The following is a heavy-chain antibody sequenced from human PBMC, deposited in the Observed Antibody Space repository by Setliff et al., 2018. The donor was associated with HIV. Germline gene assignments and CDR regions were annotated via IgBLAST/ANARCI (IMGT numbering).Heavy chain of an antibody. CDR1: GYTFTGYY. CDR3: ARDSFGIEMMATFTVGNYYYYYMDV. CDR2: ISAYNGNT. Sequence: ASVKVSCKAFGYTFTGYYMHWVRQAPGQGLEWMGWISAYNGNTNYAQKLQGRVTMTTDTSTSTAYMELISLRSEDTAVYYCARDSFGIEMMATFTVGNYYYYYMDVWGTGTTVTVSS. D-gene: IGHD1-26*01. J-gene: IGHJ6*03. V-gene: IGHV1-18*04.